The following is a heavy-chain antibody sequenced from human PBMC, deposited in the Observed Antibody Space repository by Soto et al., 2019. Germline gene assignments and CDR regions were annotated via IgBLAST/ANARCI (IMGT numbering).Heavy chain of an antibody. CDR3: ARDISYGSGTSYGY. J-gene: IGHJ4*02. D-gene: IGHD3-10*01. Sequence: ASVKVSCKASGYTFTSYDINWVRQATGQGLEWMGWMNPNSGNTGYAQKFQGRVTMTTDTFTDTAYMELRSLKSDDTAVYYCARDISYGSGTSYGYWGQGTLVTVSS. V-gene: IGHV1-8*01. CDR2: MNPNSGNT. CDR1: GYTFTSYD.